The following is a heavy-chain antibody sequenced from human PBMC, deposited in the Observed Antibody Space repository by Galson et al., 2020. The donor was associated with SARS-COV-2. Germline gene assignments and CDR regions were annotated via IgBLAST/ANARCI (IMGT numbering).Heavy chain of an antibody. CDR2: MYYSGST. CDR3: ARDRAAAGYGMDV. J-gene: IGHJ6*02. V-gene: IGHV4-59*01. D-gene: IGHD6-13*01. Sequence: WSWIRQPPGKGLEWIGYMYYSGSTNYNSSFKSRVTISLITSKNQFSLKLSSVTAADTAVYYCARDRAAAGYGMDVWGQGTTVTVSS.